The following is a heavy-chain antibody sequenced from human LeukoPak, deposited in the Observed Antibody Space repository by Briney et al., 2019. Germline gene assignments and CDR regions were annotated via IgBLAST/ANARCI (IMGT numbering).Heavy chain of an antibody. CDR3: ARLYSSSWYLDYYFDY. CDR2: IYYSGST. V-gene: IGHV4-59*12. J-gene: IGHJ4*02. D-gene: IGHD6-13*01. Sequence: SETLSLTCTVSGGSMSPYHWSWIRQPPGKGLEWTGYIYYSGSTNYNPSLKSRVTISVDTSKNQFPLKLSSVTAADTAVYYCARLYSSSWYLDYYFDYWGQGTLVTVSS. CDR1: GGSMSPYH.